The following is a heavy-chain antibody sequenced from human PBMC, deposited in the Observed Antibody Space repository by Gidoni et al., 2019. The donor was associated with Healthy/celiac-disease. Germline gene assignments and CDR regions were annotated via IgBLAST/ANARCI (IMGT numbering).Heavy chain of an antibody. CDR1: GGSISSYF. CDR3: ARHDYGDYGPFDP. CDR2: IYYSGST. D-gene: IGHD4-17*01. Sequence: QVQLQESGPGLVKPSETLSLTCTVSGGSISSYFWSWIRQPPGKGLEWIGYIYYSGSTNYNPSLKSRVTISVDTSKNQFSLKLSSVTAADTAVYYCARHDYGDYGPFDPWAREPWSPSPQ. J-gene: IGHJ5*02. V-gene: IGHV4-59*08.